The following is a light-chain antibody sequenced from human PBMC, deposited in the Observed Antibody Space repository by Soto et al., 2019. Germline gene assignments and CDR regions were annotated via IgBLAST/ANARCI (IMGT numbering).Light chain of an antibody. CDR3: QQYINWPRT. J-gene: IGKJ1*01. Sequence: EIVMTQSPATLSVSPGERATLSCRASQSVSSNLAWYQQKPGQAPRLLIYGASTRATGIPARFSGSGSGTDFTLTISSLKSEDFAVYYCQQYINWPRTFGQGTKVEIK. V-gene: IGKV3-15*01. CDR2: GAS. CDR1: QSVSSN.